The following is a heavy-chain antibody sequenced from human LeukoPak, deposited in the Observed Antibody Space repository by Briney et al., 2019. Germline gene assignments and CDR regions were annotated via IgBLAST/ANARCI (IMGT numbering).Heavy chain of an antibody. CDR2: ISSSSSTI. D-gene: IGHD6-6*01. Sequence: GGSLRLSCAASGFTFSSYWMNWVRQAPGKGLQWFSYISSSSSTIYYADSVKGRFTISRDNAKNSLYLQMNSLRDEDTAVYYCAREYSSSSGRAFDIWGQGTMVTVSS. V-gene: IGHV3-48*02. J-gene: IGHJ3*02. CDR3: AREYSSSSGRAFDI. CDR1: GFTFSSYW.